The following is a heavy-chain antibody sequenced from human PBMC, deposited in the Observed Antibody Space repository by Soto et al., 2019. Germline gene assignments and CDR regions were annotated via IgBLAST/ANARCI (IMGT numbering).Heavy chain of an antibody. V-gene: IGHV1-46*01. CDR1: GYTFTSYY. J-gene: IGHJ4*02. D-gene: IGHD5-18*01. CDR2: INPSGGST. CDR3: ARGGGYSYCGVDY. Sequence: QVQLVQSGAEVKKPGASVKGSCKASGYTFTSYYMHWVRQAPGQGLEWMGIINPSGGSTTYAQKFQGRFTMNRDTSKSTVFMELSSLRSEDTAVYYCARGGGYSYCGVDYWGQGTLVTVSS.